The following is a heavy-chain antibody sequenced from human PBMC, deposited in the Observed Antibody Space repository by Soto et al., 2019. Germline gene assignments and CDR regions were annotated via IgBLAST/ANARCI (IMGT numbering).Heavy chain of an antibody. Sequence: ASVKVSCTASGGTFSSYAISWVRQAPGQGLEWMGGIIPIFGTANYAQKFQGRVTITADESTSTAYMELSSLRSEDTAVYYCAREWIPHYYYYGMDVWGQGTTVTVSS. V-gene: IGHV1-69*13. D-gene: IGHD5-18*01. CDR1: GGTFSSYA. CDR2: IIPIFGTA. J-gene: IGHJ6*02. CDR3: AREWIPHYYYYGMDV.